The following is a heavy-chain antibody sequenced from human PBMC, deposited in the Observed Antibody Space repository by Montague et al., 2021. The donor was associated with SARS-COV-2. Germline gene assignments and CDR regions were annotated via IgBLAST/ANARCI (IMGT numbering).Heavy chain of an antibody. D-gene: IGHD3-10*01. CDR3: ARVLYYYGRLDY. CDR2: INSDGSST. V-gene: IGHV3-74*01. Sequence: SLRLSCAASGFTFSSYWMHWVRQAPGKGLVWVSRINSDGSSTSYADSVKGRFTISRDNAKNTLYLQMNSLRAEDTAVYYCARVLYYYGRLDYWGQGTLVTVSS. J-gene: IGHJ4*02. CDR1: GFTFSSYW.